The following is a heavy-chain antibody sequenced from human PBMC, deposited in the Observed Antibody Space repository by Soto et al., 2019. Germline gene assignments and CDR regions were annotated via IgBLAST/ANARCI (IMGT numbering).Heavy chain of an antibody. CDR3: VKDIR. V-gene: IGHV3-74*01. CDR1: GFSFSSQW. J-gene: IGHJ4*02. Sequence: EVQLVESGGGLVQPGGSLRLSCAASGFSFSSQWMYWVRQSPGKGPVWVPYINPDGSRIGYADSVKGRFTISRDNAKNTLYLQMNSLRVEDTAVYYCVKDIRWGRGTLVTVSS. CDR2: INPDGSRI.